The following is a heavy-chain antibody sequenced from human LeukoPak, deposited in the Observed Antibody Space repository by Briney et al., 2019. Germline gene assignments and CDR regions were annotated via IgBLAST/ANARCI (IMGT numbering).Heavy chain of an antibody. Sequence: ASVKVSCKASGYTFTSYYIHWVRQAPGQGLEWMGMINPSGGSTTYAQKFQGRVTLTRDTSTSTVSLEVSSLRSEDTAVYFCARDLRRDVYNRYWYFDLWGRGTLVTVSS. CDR2: INPSGGST. J-gene: IGHJ2*01. CDR1: GYTFTSYY. D-gene: IGHD5-24*01. CDR3: ARDLRRDVYNRYWYFDL. V-gene: IGHV1-46*01.